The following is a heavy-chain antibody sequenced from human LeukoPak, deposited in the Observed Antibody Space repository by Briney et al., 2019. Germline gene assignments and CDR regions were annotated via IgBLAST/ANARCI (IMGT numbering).Heavy chain of an antibody. CDR3: ARDGCTSTTCSTLGGFSS. V-gene: IGHV3-7*01. CDR1: GFTFSNFW. J-gene: IGHJ5*02. D-gene: IGHD2-2*01. CDR2: IKQDGFEK. Sequence: QPGRSLRLSCAASGFTFSNFWMSWVRQAPGKRLEWVANIKQDGFEKYYVDSVRGRFTISRDNAKNSLSLQMNSLRAEDTAVYYCARDGCTSTTCSTLGGFSSWGQGTLVTVSS.